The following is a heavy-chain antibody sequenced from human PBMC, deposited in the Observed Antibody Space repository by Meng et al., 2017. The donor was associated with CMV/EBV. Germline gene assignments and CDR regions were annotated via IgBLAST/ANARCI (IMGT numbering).Heavy chain of an antibody. V-gene: IGHV3-7*01. CDR2: IKQDGSEK. CDR3: ARGNNYDFWSGDAFDI. J-gene: IGHJ3*02. D-gene: IGHD3-3*01. CDR1: GFTFSSYW. Sequence: EGPLRLSCAASGFTFSSYWMSWVRQAPGKGLEWVANIKQDGSEKYYVDSVKGRFTISRDNAKNSLYLQMNSLRAEDTAVYYCARGNNYDFWSGDAFDIWGQGTMVTVSS.